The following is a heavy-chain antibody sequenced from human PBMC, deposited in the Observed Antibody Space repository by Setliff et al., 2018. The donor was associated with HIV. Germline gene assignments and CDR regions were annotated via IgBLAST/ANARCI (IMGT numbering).Heavy chain of an antibody. D-gene: IGHD5-18*01. CDR1: GESFSGYS. Sequence: ETLSLTCAVCGESFSGYSWTWIRQPPGKGLEWLGEINHSGSAKYNPALKSRVTTSVDTSKKQFSLKLTSVTAADTAVYYCARGTKGIQLWYTLFFDYWGQGTRVTVSS. V-gene: IGHV4-34*01. CDR2: INHSGSA. J-gene: IGHJ4*02. CDR3: ARGTKGIQLWYTLFFDY.